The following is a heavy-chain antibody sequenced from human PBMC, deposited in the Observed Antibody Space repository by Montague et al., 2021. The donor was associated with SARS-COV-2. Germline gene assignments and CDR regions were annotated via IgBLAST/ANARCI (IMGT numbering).Heavy chain of an antibody. V-gene: IGHV3-23*01. CDR1: GFTSGFIFRKVA. J-gene: IGHJ4*02. Sequence: SLRLSCAASGFTSGFIFRKVAMSWVRQAPGKGLEWVSAIGGSGDTYYADSVKGRFAISRDNSKNTLYLQMNSLRADDTAVDYCAKEMGHGRPFDYWGQGALVTVSS. CDR2: IGGSGDT. CDR3: AKEMGHGRPFDY. D-gene: IGHD2-15*01.